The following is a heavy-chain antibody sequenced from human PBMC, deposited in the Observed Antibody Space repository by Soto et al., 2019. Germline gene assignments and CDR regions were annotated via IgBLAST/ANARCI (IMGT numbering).Heavy chain of an antibody. CDR1: GGSMSSGGYY. V-gene: IGHV4-31*03. J-gene: IGHJ5*02. D-gene: IGHD3-10*01. Sequence: SGTVSLTCTVSGGSMSSGGYYWSRIRQHPGKGLEWIGYIYYSGSTYDNPSLMSRVTISVDTSKNQFSLKLSSVTAADTAVYYCAFDAVDNRGVNLLDPCRQRTLVLGSA. CDR2: IYYSGST. CDR3: AFDAVDNRGVNLLDP.